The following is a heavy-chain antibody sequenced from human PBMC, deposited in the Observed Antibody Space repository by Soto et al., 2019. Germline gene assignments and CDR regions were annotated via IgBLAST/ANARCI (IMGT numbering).Heavy chain of an antibody. Sequence: EVQLVESGGGLVQPGGSLRLSCAASGFTFSSYEMNWVRQAPGKGLEWVSYISSSGSTIYYADSVKGRFTISRDNAKNSLYLQMNSLRAEDTAVYYCARGGENGRFFRGWSVEYWGQVNLVTVSS. CDR2: ISSSGSTI. D-gene: IGHD3-3*01. J-gene: IGHJ4*02. CDR3: ARGGENGRFFRGWSVEY. CDR1: GFTFSSYE. V-gene: IGHV3-48*03.